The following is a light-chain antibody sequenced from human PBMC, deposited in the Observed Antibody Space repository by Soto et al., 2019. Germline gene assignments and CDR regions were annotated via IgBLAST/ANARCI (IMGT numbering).Light chain of an antibody. CDR1: QSISTY. CDR2: AAS. Sequence: EIQSAPASSTLSVSVGARVSINYPASQSISTYLHWYQQKPGKAPNLLIYAASTLQSGVPSRFSGSGSGTHFTLTISILQPEDFATYFCQHAYSIPLTFGGGTKVDIK. V-gene: IGKV1-39*01. J-gene: IGKJ4*01. CDR3: QHAYSIPLT.